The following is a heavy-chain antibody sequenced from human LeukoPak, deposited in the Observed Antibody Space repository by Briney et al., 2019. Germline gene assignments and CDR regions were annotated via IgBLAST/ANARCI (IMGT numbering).Heavy chain of an antibody. D-gene: IGHD3-22*01. Sequence: GSLRLFCAASGFTFSSYNMNLVRQASGKGLEWVSSISSSSSYIYYADSMKGRFTISRDNAKNSLYLQMNSLRAEDTAVYYCATSLYDSSGYYTYWGQGTLVTVSS. CDR3: ATSLYDSSGYYTY. CDR2: ISSSSSYI. V-gene: IGHV3-21*01. CDR1: GFTFSSYN. J-gene: IGHJ4*02.